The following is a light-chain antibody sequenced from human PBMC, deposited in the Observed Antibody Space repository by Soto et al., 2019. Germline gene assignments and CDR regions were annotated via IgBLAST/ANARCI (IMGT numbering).Light chain of an antibody. J-gene: IGKJ1*01. Sequence: DIQLTQSPSTLSAAVGDSVTITCRASQKIRNLLAWYQQKPGRAPKPLIFDASTLRTGVPSRFSGSGSGSEFNFTITGLQPDDFATYYCQQYNSYPWTFGQGTKVDIK. V-gene: IGKV1-5*01. CDR2: DAS. CDR3: QQYNSYPWT. CDR1: QKIRNL.